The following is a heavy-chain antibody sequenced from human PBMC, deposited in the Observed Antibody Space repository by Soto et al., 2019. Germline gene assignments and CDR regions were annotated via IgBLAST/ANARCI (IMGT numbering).Heavy chain of an antibody. V-gene: IGHV1-46*03. D-gene: IGHD3-3*01. Sequence: ASVKVSCEASGYTFTNYYMHWVRQAPGQGLEWMGVIYPYNDETTYAESFQGRVTMTRDTSTSTVYMQLSSLRSEDTAVYYCAGRTSYDFDSWGQGTLVTVSS. CDR3: AGRTSYDFDS. CDR1: GYTFTNYY. CDR2: IYPYNDET. J-gene: IGHJ4*02.